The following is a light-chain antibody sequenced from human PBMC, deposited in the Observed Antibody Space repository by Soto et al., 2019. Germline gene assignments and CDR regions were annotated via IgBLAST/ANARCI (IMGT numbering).Light chain of an antibody. CDR2: GAS. V-gene: IGKV3-20*01. Sequence: EIVLTQSPGNLSLSPGERATLSCRTSQSFRGRLAWYQQKPGQAPRLLIYGASSRATGIPDRFSGSGSGTDFTLTISRLEPEDFAVYYCHQYGSSPRTFGQGTKVDIK. CDR1: QSFRGR. J-gene: IGKJ1*01. CDR3: HQYGSSPRT.